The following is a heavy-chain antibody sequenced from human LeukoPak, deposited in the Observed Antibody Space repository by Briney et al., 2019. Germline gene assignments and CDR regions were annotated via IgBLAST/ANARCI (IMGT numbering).Heavy chain of an antibody. Sequence: SETLSLTCTVSGGSISSYYWSWIRQPPGKGLEWVGYIYYTGSTNYNPSLKSRITISVDTSKNQFSLKLNSLTAADTAVYYCARDDYASNQFDYWGQGTLVTVSS. CDR3: ARDDYASNQFDY. V-gene: IGHV4-59*01. CDR1: GGSISSYY. CDR2: IYYTGST. J-gene: IGHJ4*02. D-gene: IGHD4/OR15-4a*01.